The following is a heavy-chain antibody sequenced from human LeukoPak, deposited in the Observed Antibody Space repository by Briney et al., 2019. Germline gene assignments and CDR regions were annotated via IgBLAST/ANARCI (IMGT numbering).Heavy chain of an antibody. CDR3: ARGPMVRGVWSYYYGMDV. Sequence: GGSLRLSCAASGFTFSSYGMHWVRQAPGKGLEWVAVIWYDGSNKYYADSVKGRFTISRDNAKNSLYLQMNSLRDEDTAVYYCARGPMVRGVWSYYYGMDVWGQGTTVTVSS. D-gene: IGHD3-10*01. V-gene: IGHV3-33*01. CDR1: GFTFSSYG. J-gene: IGHJ6*02. CDR2: IWYDGSNK.